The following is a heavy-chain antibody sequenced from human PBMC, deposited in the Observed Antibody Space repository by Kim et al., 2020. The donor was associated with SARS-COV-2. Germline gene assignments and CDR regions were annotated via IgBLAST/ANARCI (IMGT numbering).Heavy chain of an antibody. J-gene: IGHJ6*02. CDR3: ARDQQLVHYYYYGMDV. D-gene: IGHD6-13*01. CDR1: GYTFTGYY. V-gene: IGHV1-2*06. CDR2: INPNSGGT. Sequence: ASVKVSCKASGYTFTGYYMHWVRQAPGQGLEWMGRINPNSGGTNYAQKFQGRVTMTRDTSISTAYMELSRLRSDDTAVYYCARDQQLVHYYYYGMDVWGQGTTVTVSS.